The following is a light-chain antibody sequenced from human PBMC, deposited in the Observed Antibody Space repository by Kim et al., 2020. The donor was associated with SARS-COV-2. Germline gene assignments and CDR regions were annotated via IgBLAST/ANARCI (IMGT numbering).Light chain of an antibody. CDR1: QSLEYGDGNTY. V-gene: IGKV2-30*01. CDR2: DVS. CDR3: MQGTHLPYS. J-gene: IGKJ2*01. Sequence: DAVMTQSPLSLPVALGQPASISCRSSQSLEYGDGNTYLNWFQQRPGQSPRRLIYDVSKRDSGVPDRCSGSESDTGFTLTISSVEAEDVGVYYCMQGTHLPYSFGQGTKLEI.